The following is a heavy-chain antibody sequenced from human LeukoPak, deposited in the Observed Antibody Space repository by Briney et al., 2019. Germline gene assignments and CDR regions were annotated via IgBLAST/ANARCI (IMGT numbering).Heavy chain of an antibody. D-gene: IGHD4-17*01. CDR1: GFTFSIYA. J-gene: IGHJ3*02. CDR2: ITGSGSST. Sequence: AGGSLRLSCAASGFTFSIYAMSWVRQAPGKGLEWVSAITGSGSSTYYADFVKDRFTISRDNAKNTLYLQMNSLRAEDTAVYYCARGDPTVTTTGSGGLDIWGQGTMVTVSS. V-gene: IGHV3-23*01. CDR3: ARGDPTVTTTGSGGLDI.